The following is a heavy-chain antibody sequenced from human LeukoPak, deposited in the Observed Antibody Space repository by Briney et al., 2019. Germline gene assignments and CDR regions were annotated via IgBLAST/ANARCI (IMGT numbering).Heavy chain of an antibody. CDR1: GFTSSSYA. J-gene: IGHJ4*02. V-gene: IGHV3-23*01. Sequence: PGGSLRLSCAASGFTSSSYAMSWVRQAPGKGLEWVSAISGSGGSTYYADSVKGRFTISRDNSKNTLYLQMNSLRAEDTAVYYCAKPLSYNWGSPFDYWGQGTLVTVSS. D-gene: IGHD7-27*01. CDR3: AKPLSYNWGSPFDY. CDR2: ISGSGGST.